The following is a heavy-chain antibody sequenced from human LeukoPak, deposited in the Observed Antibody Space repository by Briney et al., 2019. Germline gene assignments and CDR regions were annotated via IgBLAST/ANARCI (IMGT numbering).Heavy chain of an antibody. CDR3: AKDISSGAVAGTSLSDY. CDR1: GFTFDDYA. Sequence: PGRSLRLSCAASGFTFDDYAMHWVRQAPGKGLEWVSGISWNSGSIGYADSVKGRFTISRDNAKNSLYLQMNSLRAEDTALYYCAKDISSGAVAGTSLSDYWGQGTLVTVSS. D-gene: IGHD6-19*01. CDR2: ISWNSGSI. V-gene: IGHV3-9*01. J-gene: IGHJ4*02.